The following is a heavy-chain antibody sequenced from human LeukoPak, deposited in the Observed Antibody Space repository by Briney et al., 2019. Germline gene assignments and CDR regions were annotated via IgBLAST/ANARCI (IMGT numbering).Heavy chain of an antibody. Sequence: KSSETLSLTCAVYGGSFSGYYWSWIRQPPGKGLEWIGEINHSGSTNYNPSLKSRVTISVVTSKNQFSLKLSSVTAADTAVYYCARIAGRDYYDSSPAPTDYWGQGTLVTVSS. J-gene: IGHJ4*02. CDR2: INHSGST. CDR1: GGSFSGYY. D-gene: IGHD3-22*01. CDR3: ARIAGRDYYDSSPAPTDY. V-gene: IGHV4-34*01.